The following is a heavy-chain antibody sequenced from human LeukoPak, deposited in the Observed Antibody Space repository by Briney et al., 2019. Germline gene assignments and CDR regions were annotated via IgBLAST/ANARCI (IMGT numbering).Heavy chain of an antibody. CDR2: ISDTGRT. Sequence: PSQTLSLTCTVSNGSISSTGYQWTWIRQRPGKGLEWLGCISDTGRTDYNPSLKSRVTISVDTSKNQFSLKLSSVTAADTAVYYCARGRNTIFGVVIIGLDPWGQGTLVTVSS. D-gene: IGHD3-3*01. V-gene: IGHV4-31*03. CDR1: NGSISSTGYQ. J-gene: IGHJ5*02. CDR3: ARGRNTIFGVVIIGLDP.